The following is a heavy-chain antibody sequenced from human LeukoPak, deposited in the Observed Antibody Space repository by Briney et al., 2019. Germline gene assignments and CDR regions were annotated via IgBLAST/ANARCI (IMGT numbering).Heavy chain of an antibody. D-gene: IGHD5-12*01. J-gene: IGHJ4*02. V-gene: IGHV3-23*01. Sequence: GGSLRLSCTVSGFSLSSYALSWVRRAPGKGLEWVSATSSSDAGKYYADSVRGRFTISRDNSKNMVYLQMDSLRAEDTALYYCARDSGWLRYHDWGQGALVTVSS. CDR1: GFSLSSYA. CDR2: TSSSDAGK. CDR3: ARDSGWLRYHD.